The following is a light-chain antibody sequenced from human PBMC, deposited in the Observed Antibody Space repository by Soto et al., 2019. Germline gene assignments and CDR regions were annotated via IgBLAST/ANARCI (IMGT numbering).Light chain of an antibody. V-gene: IGLV2-14*01. CDR3: SSYTSDNRDYV. CDR1: SSDVGAYTS. J-gene: IGLJ1*01. CDR2: EVN. Sequence: QSVLTQPASVSGSPGQSITISCTGTSSDVGAYTSVSWYQHHPGKAPKVMIYEVNKRPSGISNRFSGSKSVNTASLTISGLQPEDGAHYYCSSYTSDNRDYVSGTGTKVTVL.